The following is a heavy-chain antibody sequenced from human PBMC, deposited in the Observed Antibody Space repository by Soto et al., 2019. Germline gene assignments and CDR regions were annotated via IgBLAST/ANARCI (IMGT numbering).Heavy chain of an antibody. J-gene: IGHJ2*01. CDR2: INPDGSEK. CDR3: VRARIDL. Sequence: EVQLVESGGGWVQSGGSLRLSCAPSGFTFSNYWMTWVRQAPGTGLEWVANINPDGSEKYYVDSVKGRFTISRDNFKNTLYLQMNSLRAEETGLYYCVRARIDLWGRGTLVTVSS. CDR1: GFTFSNYW. V-gene: IGHV3-7*01.